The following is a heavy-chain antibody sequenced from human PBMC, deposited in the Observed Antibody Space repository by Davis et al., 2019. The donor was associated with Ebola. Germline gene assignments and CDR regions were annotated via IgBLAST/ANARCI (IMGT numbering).Heavy chain of an antibody. J-gene: IGHJ5*02. V-gene: IGHV4-61*01. CDR3: ARDLGGGSWFDP. CDR2: IYYSGST. Sequence: SETLSLTCTVSGGSISSSSYYWGWIRQPPGKGLEWIGYIYYSGSTNYNPSLKSRVTISVDTSKNQFSLKLSSVTAADTAVYYCARDLGGGSWFDPWGQGTLVTVSS. D-gene: IGHD1-26*01. CDR1: GGSISSSSYY.